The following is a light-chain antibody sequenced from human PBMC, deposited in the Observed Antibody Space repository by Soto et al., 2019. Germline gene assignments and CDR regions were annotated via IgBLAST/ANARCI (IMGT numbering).Light chain of an antibody. V-gene: IGLV1-44*01. CDR2: SNN. J-gene: IGLJ3*02. CDR1: SSDIGRNT. Sequence: QSVLTQPPSASGTPGQRVTISCFGSSSDIGRNTVNWFQQLPGTAPKLLIYSNNQRPSGVPDRFSGSKSGSSASLAISGLQSGDEAEYYCSAWDDSLRGWVFGGGTKVTVL. CDR3: SAWDDSLRGWV.